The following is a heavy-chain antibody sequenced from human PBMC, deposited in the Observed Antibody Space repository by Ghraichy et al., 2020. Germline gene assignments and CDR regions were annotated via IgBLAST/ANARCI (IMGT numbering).Heavy chain of an antibody. V-gene: IGHV3-30*04. CDR3: ARDVYDSSGYYYPLWNYYYGMDV. D-gene: IGHD3-22*01. CDR2: ISYDGSNK. CDR1: GFTFSSYA. J-gene: IGHJ6*02. Sequence: GGSLRLSCAASGFTFSSYAMHWVRQAPGKGLEWVAFISYDGSNKYYADSVKGRFTISRDNSKNTLYLQMNSLRAEDTAVYYCARDVYDSSGYYYPLWNYYYGMDVWGQGTTVTVSS.